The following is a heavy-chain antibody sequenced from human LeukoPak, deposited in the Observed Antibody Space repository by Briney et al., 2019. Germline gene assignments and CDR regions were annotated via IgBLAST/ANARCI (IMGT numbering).Heavy chain of an antibody. Sequence: GRSLRLSCVASGFTFSIYGMHWVRQAPGKGLEWVAVMSYDGSKENYADSVKGRFTISRDNSKNTLYLQMDSLRAEDTAVYYCATPPRDDNYGIDVWGQGTTVTVSS. V-gene: IGHV3-30*03. CDR3: ATPPRDDNYGIDV. J-gene: IGHJ6*02. CDR1: GFTFSIYG. CDR2: MSYDGSKE.